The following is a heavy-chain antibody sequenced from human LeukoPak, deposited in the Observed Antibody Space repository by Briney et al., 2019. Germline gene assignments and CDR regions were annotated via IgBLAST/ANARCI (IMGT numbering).Heavy chain of an antibody. CDR1: GGSISSYY. CDR3: ARVVVAAPNWFDP. J-gene: IGHJ5*02. CDR2: IYDSGST. V-gene: IGHV4-59*12. D-gene: IGHD2-15*01. Sequence: SETLSLTCTVAGGSISSYYGSWSRQPPGKGVEWIGYIYDSGSTNYNPSLKSPVTISVDKSKNQSSLKRSSVTAADTAVYYCARVVVAAPNWFDPWGQGTLVTVSS.